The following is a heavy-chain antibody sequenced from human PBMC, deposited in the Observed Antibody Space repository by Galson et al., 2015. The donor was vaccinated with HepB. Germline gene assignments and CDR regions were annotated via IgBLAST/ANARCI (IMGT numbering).Heavy chain of an antibody. CDR3: ARGGDGYNYGEYKLGIDY. V-gene: IGHV3-21*01. CDR2: ISSSSSYI. Sequence: SLRLSCAASGFTFSSYSMNWVRQAPGKGLEWVSSISSSSSYIYYADSVKGRFTISRDNAKNSLYLQMNSLRAEDTAVYYCARGGDGYNYGEYKLGIDYWGQGTLVTVSS. J-gene: IGHJ4*02. CDR1: GFTFSSYS. D-gene: IGHD5-24*01.